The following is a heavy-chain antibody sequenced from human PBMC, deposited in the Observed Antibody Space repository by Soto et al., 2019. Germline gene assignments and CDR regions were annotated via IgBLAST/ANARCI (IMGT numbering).Heavy chain of an antibody. V-gene: IGHV4-59*08. Sequence: SETLSLTCTVSGGSISPYYWSWIRQSPGKGLEWIGYIYYTGTTRYNHSLKSRVTILVDTSKNQFSLKLSSVTAADTAVYYCARLGGYYQALDTWGQGALVTVSS. J-gene: IGHJ5*02. CDR1: GGSISPYY. D-gene: IGHD3-22*01. CDR2: IYYTGTT. CDR3: ARLGGYYQALDT.